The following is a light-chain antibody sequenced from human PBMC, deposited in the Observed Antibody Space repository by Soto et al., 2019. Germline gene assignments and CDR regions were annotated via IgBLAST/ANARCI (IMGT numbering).Light chain of an antibody. Sequence: QSVLTQPPSASGSLGQSVTISCTGTRSDVGGYNFVSWYQQHPGKAPRLMIHDVNERPSGVPDRFSGSKSGNTASLTVSGLQAEDEADYYCSSYAGRDNVIFGGGTKLTVL. CDR1: RSDVGGYNF. V-gene: IGLV2-8*01. J-gene: IGLJ2*01. CDR3: SSYAGRDNVI. CDR2: DVN.